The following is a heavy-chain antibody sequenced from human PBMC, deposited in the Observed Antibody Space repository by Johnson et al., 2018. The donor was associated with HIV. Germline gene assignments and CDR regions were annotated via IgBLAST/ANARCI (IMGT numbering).Heavy chain of an antibody. CDR3: ARVDSSSSAHAFDI. D-gene: IGHD6-6*01. J-gene: IGHJ3*02. Sequence: QLVESGGGLAQPGGSLRLSCAASGFAFNSCATNWVRQAPGKGLEWVAVISYDGSNKYYADSVKGRFTISRDNSKNTLYLQMNSLRAEDTAVYYCARVDSSSSAHAFDIWGQGTMVTVSS. CDR2: ISYDGSNK. V-gene: IGHV3-30-3*01. CDR1: GFAFNSCA.